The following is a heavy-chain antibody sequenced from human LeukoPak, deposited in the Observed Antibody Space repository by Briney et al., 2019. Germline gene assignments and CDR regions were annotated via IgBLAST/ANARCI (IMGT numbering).Heavy chain of an antibody. J-gene: IGHJ4*02. Sequence: GGSLRLSCAASGFTFSSYWMNWVRQPPGKGLEWVANIKQDGSEKYYVDSVKGRFTISRDNAKNSLYLQMNSLRAEDTAVYYCVRALAAGSYWGRGALVTVSS. CDR2: IKQDGSEK. V-gene: IGHV3-7*01. D-gene: IGHD6-13*01. CDR1: GFTFSSYW. CDR3: VRALAAGSY.